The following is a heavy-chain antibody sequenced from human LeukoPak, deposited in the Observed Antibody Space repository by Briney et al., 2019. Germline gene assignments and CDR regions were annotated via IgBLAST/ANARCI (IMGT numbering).Heavy chain of an antibody. Sequence: RASVKVSCKASGYTFTSYGISWVRQAPGQGLEWMGWISAYNGNTNYAQKLQGRVTMTTDTSTSTAYMELRSLRSDDTAVYYCARMMCSSTSCYAAFDIWGQGTMVTVSS. CDR3: ARMMCSSTSCYAAFDI. CDR1: GYTFTSYG. D-gene: IGHD2-2*01. CDR2: ISAYNGNT. J-gene: IGHJ3*02. V-gene: IGHV1-18*01.